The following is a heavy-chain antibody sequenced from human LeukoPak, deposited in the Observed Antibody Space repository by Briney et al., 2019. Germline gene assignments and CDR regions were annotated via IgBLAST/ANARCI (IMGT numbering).Heavy chain of an antibody. D-gene: IGHD5-12*01. CDR1: GGSMSTYY. J-gene: IGHJ3*02. CDR3: ATRRLRLDSFDI. CDR2: IYYSGST. Sequence: YPSETLSLTCTVSGGSMSTYYWSWIRQSPGKGLEWIGYIYYSGSTNYNPSLKSRVTISLDMPKNQFSLKLSSVTAADTAVYYCATRRLRLDSFDIWGQGTMVTVSS. V-gene: IGHV4-59*01.